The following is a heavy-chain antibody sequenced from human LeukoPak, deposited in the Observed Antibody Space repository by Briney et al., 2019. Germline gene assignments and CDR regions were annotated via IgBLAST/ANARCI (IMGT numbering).Heavy chain of an antibody. CDR2: IIPIFGTA. D-gene: IGHD6-19*01. V-gene: IGHV1-69*06. CDR3: ARGPQWLPQGQYFQH. Sequence: GASVKVSCKASGGTSSSYAISWVRQAPGQGLEWMGGIIPIFGTANYAQKFQGRVTITADKSTSTAYMELSSLRSEDTAVYYCARGPQWLPQGQYFQHWGQGTLVTISS. J-gene: IGHJ1*01. CDR1: GGTSSSYA.